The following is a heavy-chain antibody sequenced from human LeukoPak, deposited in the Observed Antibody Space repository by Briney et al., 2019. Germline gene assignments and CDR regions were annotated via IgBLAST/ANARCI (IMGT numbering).Heavy chain of an antibody. CDR2: IYYSGST. J-gene: IGHJ6*02. V-gene: IGHV4-39*01. Sequence: PSETLSLTCTVSGGSISSSSYYWGWIRQPPGKGLEWIGSIYYSGSTYYNPSLKSRVTISVDTSKNQFSLKLSSVTAADTAVYYCARHPSDILTGYYCYYGMDVWGQGTTVTVSS. CDR1: GGSISSSSYY. D-gene: IGHD3-9*01. CDR3: ARHPSDILTGYYCYYGMDV.